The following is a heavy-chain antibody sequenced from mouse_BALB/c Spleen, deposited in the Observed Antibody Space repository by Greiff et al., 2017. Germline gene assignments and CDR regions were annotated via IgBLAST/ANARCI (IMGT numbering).Heavy chain of an antibody. V-gene: IGHV5-9*03. CDR2: ISSGGGNT. CDR3: ARTRYDDYYAMDY. CDR1: GFTFSSYT. D-gene: IGHD2-14*01. Sequence: EVKVVESGGGLVKPGGSLKLSCAASGFTFSSYTMSWVRQTPEKRLEWVATISSGGGNTYYPDSVKGRFTISRDNAKNNLYLQMSSLRSEDTALYYCARTRYDDYYAMDYWGQGTSVTVSS. J-gene: IGHJ4*01.